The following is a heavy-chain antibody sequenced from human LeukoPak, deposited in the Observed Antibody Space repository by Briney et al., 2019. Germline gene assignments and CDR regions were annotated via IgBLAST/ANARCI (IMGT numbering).Heavy chain of an antibody. CDR3: AKDRVGDYSTFFDY. CDR1: GFTSSSYG. V-gene: IGHV3-30*02. D-gene: IGHD4-11*01. Sequence: GGSLRLSCAASGFTSSSYGMHWVRQAPGKGLEWVAFIRYDGSNKYYADSVKGRLTISRDNSKNTLYLQMNSLRAEDTAVYYCAKDRVGDYSTFFDYWGQGTLVTVSS. J-gene: IGHJ4*02. CDR2: IRYDGSNK.